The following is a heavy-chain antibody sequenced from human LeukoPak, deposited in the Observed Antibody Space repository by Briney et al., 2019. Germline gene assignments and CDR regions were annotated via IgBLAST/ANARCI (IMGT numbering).Heavy chain of an antibody. Sequence: ASVKVSCKASGYTFTSYGISWVRQAPGQGLEWMGWISAYNGNTNYAQKLQGRVTMTTDTSTSTAYMELRSLRSDDTAVYYCARDLISRYDFWSGYYTAGGYYYYYYMGVWGKGTTVTVSS. CDR1: GYTFTSYG. J-gene: IGHJ6*03. CDR3: ARDLISRYDFWSGYYTAGGYYYYYYMGV. V-gene: IGHV1-18*01. CDR2: ISAYNGNT. D-gene: IGHD3-3*01.